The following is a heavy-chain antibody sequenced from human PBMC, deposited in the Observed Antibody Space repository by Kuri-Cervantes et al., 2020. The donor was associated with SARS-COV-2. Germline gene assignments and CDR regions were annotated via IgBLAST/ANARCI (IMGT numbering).Heavy chain of an antibody. CDR1: GFTFSDYY. CDR2: ISSSSSYT. Sequence: GESLKISCAASGFTFSDYYMSWIRQAPGKGLEWVSYISSSSSYTNYADSVKGRFTISRDNSKNTLYLQMNSLRAEDTAVYYCAKPLPWFDPWGQGTLVTVSS. CDR3: AKPLPWFDP. D-gene: IGHD2-15*01. J-gene: IGHJ5*02. V-gene: IGHV3-11*03.